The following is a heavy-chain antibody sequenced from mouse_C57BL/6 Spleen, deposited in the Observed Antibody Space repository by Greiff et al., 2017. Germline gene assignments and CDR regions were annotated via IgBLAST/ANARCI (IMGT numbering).Heavy chain of an antibody. CDR3: ARPRYGSSYAMDY. CDR1: GFNIKNTY. Sequence: VHVKQSVAELVRPGASVKLSCTASGFNIKNTYMHWVKQRPEQGLEWIGRIDPANGNTKYAPKFQGKATITADTSSNTAYLQLSSLTSEDTAIYYCARPRYGSSYAMDYWGQGTSVTVSS. V-gene: IGHV14-3*01. J-gene: IGHJ4*01. CDR2: IDPANGNT. D-gene: IGHD1-1*01.